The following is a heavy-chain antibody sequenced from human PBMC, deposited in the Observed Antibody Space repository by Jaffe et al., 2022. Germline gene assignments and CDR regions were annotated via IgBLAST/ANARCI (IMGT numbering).Heavy chain of an antibody. CDR1: GGSISSGSYY. Sequence: QVQLQESGPGLVKPSQTLSLTCTVSGGSISSGSYYWSWIRQPAGKGLEWIGRIYTSGSTNYNPSLKSRVTISVDTSKNQFSLKLSSVTAADTAVYYCARDHVDIYGSGERFFYYYYMDVWGKGTTVTVSS. CDR2: IYTSGST. D-gene: IGHD3-10*01. V-gene: IGHV4-61*02. J-gene: IGHJ6*03. CDR3: ARDHVDIYGSGERFFYYYYMDV.